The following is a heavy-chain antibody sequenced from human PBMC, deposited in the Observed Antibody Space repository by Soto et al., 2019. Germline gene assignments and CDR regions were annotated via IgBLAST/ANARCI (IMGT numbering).Heavy chain of an antibody. Sequence: EVQLVESGGGLVQPGGSLRLSCAASGFTFSRYWMSWVRQAPGKGLEWVANIKQDGSEKYYVDSVKGRFTISRDNAKNSLYLQMNSLRAEDTAVYYCGREARLHDYWGQGTLVTVSS. CDR1: GFTFSRYW. CDR2: IKQDGSEK. J-gene: IGHJ4*02. CDR3: GREARLHDY. V-gene: IGHV3-7*04.